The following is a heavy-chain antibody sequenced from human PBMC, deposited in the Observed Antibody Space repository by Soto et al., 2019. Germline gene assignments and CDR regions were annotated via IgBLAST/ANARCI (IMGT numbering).Heavy chain of an antibody. J-gene: IGHJ2*01. D-gene: IGHD3-16*01. CDR3: ATSLGLVTPYWYFDL. Sequence: QVQLVQSGAEVKKPGASVKVSCKASGYTFTGYYMHWVRQAPGQGLEWMGWINPNSGGTNYAQKFQGRVTMTRDTSISTAYMELSRLRSDDTAVYYCATSLGLVTPYWYFDLWGRGTLVTVSS. CDR1: GYTFTGYY. CDR2: INPNSGGT. V-gene: IGHV1-2*02.